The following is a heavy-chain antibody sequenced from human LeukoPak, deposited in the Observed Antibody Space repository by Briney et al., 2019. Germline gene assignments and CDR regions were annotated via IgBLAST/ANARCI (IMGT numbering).Heavy chain of an antibody. CDR3: ALFLDY. Sequence: GGSLRLSCATSGFSFSSYAMSWVRQAPGKGLEWVSAMSSSDDGRYYAASVRGRFTISRDTSRSTLYLQMNSLRAEDTAVYYCALFLDYWGQGTLVTVSS. D-gene: IGHD2-21*01. J-gene: IGHJ4*02. V-gene: IGHV3-23*01. CDR1: GFSFSSYA. CDR2: MSSSDDGR.